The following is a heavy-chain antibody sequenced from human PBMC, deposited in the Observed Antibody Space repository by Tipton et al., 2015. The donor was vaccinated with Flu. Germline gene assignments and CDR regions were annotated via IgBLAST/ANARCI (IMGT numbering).Heavy chain of an antibody. CDR1: GYSINSGYF. Sequence: LRLSCAVSGYSINSGYFWGWIRQPPGKGLEWIGSKYHSGTTYYNPSLKSRVTISVDTSKNQFSLKVRSLTAADTAVYYCARGTGHTNAYLDYWGQGPLRTVSS. D-gene: IGHD1-1*01. V-gene: IGHV4-38-2*01. CDR3: ARGTGHTNAYLDY. J-gene: IGHJ4*02. CDR2: KYHSGTT.